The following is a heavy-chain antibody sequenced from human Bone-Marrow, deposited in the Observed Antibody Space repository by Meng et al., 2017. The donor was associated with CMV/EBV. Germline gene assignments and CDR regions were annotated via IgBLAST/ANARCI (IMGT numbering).Heavy chain of an antibody. V-gene: IGHV4-34*01. CDR3: ARGSYYYDSSGYYNY. J-gene: IGHJ4*02. D-gene: IGHD3-22*01. CDR1: GGSFSDYY. Sequence: SETLSLTCAVDGGSFSDYYWSWIRQPPGKGLEWIGEINYSGSTDYNPSLKSRVTISVNTSKNQFSLKMNAVTAADTAVFYCARGSYYYDSSGYYNYWGQGTLVTVSS. CDR2: INYSGST.